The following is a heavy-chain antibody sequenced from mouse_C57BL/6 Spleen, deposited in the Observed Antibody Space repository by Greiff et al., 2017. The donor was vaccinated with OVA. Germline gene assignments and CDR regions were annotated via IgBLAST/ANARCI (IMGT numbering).Heavy chain of an antibody. D-gene: IGHD2-3*01. V-gene: IGHV1-66*01. CDR3: ASRMGDY. Sequence: QVHVKQSGPELVKPGASVKISCKASGYSFTSYYIHWVKQRPGQGLEWIGWIYPGSGNTKYNEKFKGKATLTADTSSSTAYMQLSSLTSEDSAVYYCASRMGDYWGQGTTLTVSS. J-gene: IGHJ2*01. CDR1: GYSFTSYY. CDR2: IYPGSGNT.